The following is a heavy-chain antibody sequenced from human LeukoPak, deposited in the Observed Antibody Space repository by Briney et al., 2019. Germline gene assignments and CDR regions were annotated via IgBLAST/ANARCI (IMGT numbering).Heavy chain of an antibody. J-gene: IGHJ5*02. D-gene: IGHD6-13*01. Sequence: GGSLRLSCAASGFTFSSYAIHWVRQAPGKGLDWVAVISYDGRNKYYADSVKGRFTISRDNSKNTLYLQINSLRAEDTAVYYCARERIAAVGTGWFDPWGQGILVTVSS. CDR1: GFTFSSYA. V-gene: IGHV3-30*04. CDR2: ISYDGRNK. CDR3: ARERIAAVGTGWFDP.